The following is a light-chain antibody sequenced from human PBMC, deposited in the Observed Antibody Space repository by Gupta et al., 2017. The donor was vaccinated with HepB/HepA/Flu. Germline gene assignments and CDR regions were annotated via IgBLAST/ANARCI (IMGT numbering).Light chain of an antibody. V-gene: IGLV2-23*02. CDR1: STDIGAYNL. Sequence: QSALTQPASVSVSRGQSITMSCTGTSTDIGAYNLVSWYQQLLGKAPTLIIYEVTKPPSGVSDRFSGSKSGNTASLTISGLQAQDEAQYYCCSYAGNSGLTFGGGTRWTVL. J-gene: IGLJ2*01. CDR2: EVT. CDR3: CSYAGNSGLT.